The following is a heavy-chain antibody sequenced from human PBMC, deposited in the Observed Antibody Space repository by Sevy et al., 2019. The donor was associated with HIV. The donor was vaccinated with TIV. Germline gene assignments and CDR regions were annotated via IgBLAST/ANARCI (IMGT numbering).Heavy chain of an antibody. V-gene: IGHV6-1*01. CDR3: ARDGLTYGGMDV. Sequence: SQTLSLTCAISGDSVSSNNAAWNWIRQSPSRGLEWLGRTSYRSNWYNDYAVSMKGRITINPDTSKNQLSLQLTSVTPEDTAVYYCARDGLTYGGMDVWGQGTTVTVSS. CDR1: GDSVSSNNAA. CDR2: TSYRSNWYN. J-gene: IGHJ6*02. D-gene: IGHD1-20*01.